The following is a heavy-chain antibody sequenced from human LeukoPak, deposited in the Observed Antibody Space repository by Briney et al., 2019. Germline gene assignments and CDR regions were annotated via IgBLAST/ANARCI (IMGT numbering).Heavy chain of an antibody. J-gene: IGHJ3*02. CDR3: ASMNGHAFDI. Sequence: PGGSLRLSCAASGFTLSSYWMHWVRQAPGKGLVWVSGINSDGGNTRYADSVKGRFIITRDNAKNMLYLQMNSLRAEDTAVYYCASMNGHAFDIWGQGTRVTVSS. V-gene: IGHV3-74*01. CDR1: GFTLSSYW. D-gene: IGHD2-8*01. CDR2: INSDGGNT.